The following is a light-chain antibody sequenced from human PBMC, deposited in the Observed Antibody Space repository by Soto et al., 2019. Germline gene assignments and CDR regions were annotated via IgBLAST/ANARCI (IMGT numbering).Light chain of an antibody. J-gene: IGKJ3*01. CDR1: QSISSY. V-gene: IGKV1-39*01. CDR2: AAS. Sequence: DIQMTQSPSSLSASVGDRVTITCRASQSISSYLNWYQQKPGQAPKLLIYAASSLQSGVPSRFSGGGSGTDVTLTISSLQPEDFATYYCQQSYSTPLSFGPGTKVDIK. CDR3: QQSYSTPLS.